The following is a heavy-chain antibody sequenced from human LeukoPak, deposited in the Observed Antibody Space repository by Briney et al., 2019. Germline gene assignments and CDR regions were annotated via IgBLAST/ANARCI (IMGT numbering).Heavy chain of an antibody. D-gene: IGHD3-10*01. V-gene: IGHV1-18*01. CDR2: ISAYNGNT. CDR3: ARYQYGSGSYY. J-gene: IGHJ4*02. Sequence: ASVKVSCKASGYTFTSYGISWVRQAPGQGLEWMGWISAYNGNTNYAQKLQGRVTMTTDTTTSTAYMELRSMRSDDTAVYYWARYQYGSGSYYWGQGTLVTVSS. CDR1: GYTFTSYG.